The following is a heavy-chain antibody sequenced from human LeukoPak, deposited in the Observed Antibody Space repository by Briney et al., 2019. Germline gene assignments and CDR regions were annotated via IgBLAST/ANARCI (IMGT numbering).Heavy chain of an antibody. CDR2: ISAYNGNT. CDR1: GYTFTNYG. D-gene: IGHD1-7*01. CDR3: ARVAAGTTFMDNWFDP. J-gene: IGHJ5*02. V-gene: IGHV1-18*01. Sequence: GASVKVSCKASGYTFTNYGISWVRQAPGQGLEWMGWISAYNGNTNYAQKLQGRVTITADESTTTSYMELSRLRFEDTAVYFCARVAAGTTFMDNWFDPWGQGTLVTVSS.